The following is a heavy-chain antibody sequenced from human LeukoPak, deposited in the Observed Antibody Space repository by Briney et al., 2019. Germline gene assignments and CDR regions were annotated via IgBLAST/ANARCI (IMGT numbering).Heavy chain of an antibody. D-gene: IGHD6-19*01. CDR2: ISAYNGNT. V-gene: IGHV1-18*01. CDR1: GYTFTSYG. J-gene: IGHJ6*02. Sequence: ASVKVSCTASGYTFTSYGISWVRQAPGQGLEWMGWISAYNGNTNYAQKLQGRVTMTTDTSTSTAYMELRSLRSDDTAVYYCARDLVAGTVGDGMDVWGQGTTVTVSS. CDR3: ARDLVAGTVGDGMDV.